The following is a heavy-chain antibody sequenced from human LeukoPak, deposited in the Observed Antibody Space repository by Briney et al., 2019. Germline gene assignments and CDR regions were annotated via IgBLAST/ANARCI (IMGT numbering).Heavy chain of an antibody. CDR2: INHSGST. Sequence: SETLSLTCAVYGGSFGGYYWSWIRQPPGKGLEWIGEINHSGSTNYNPSLKSRVTISVDTSKNQFSLKLSSVTAADTAVYYCARLYGDYTSSSFDYWGQGTLVTVSS. D-gene: IGHD4-17*01. V-gene: IGHV4-34*01. CDR3: ARLYGDYTSSSFDY. J-gene: IGHJ4*02. CDR1: GGSFGGYY.